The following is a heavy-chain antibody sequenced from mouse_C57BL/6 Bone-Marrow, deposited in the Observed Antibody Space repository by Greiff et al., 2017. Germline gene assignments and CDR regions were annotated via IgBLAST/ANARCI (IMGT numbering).Heavy chain of an antibody. Sequence: EVQRVESGGDLVKPGGSLKLSCAASGFTFSSYGMSWVRQTPDQRLEWVATISSGGSYTYYPDSVKGRFTISRDNAKNTLYLQMSSLKSEDTAMYYCARHGYDYAWVAYWGQGTLVTVSA. V-gene: IGHV5-6*01. CDR2: ISSGGSYT. D-gene: IGHD2-4*01. J-gene: IGHJ3*01. CDR1: GFTFSSYG. CDR3: ARHGYDYAWVAY.